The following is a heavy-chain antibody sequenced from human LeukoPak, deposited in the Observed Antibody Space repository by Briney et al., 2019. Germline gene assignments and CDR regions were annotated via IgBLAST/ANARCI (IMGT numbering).Heavy chain of an antibody. D-gene: IGHD6-19*01. J-gene: IGHJ4*02. V-gene: IGHV3-23*01. CDR2: ISGSSGST. CDR1: GFTFINAW. CDR3: ARRSGVAVAGAFDY. Sequence: GGSLRLSCAASGFTFINAWMAWVRQAPGKGLEWVSGISGSSGSTYYADSVKGRFTISRDNSKNTLYLQMNSLRAEDTAVYFCARRSGVAVAGAFDYWGQGTLVTVSS.